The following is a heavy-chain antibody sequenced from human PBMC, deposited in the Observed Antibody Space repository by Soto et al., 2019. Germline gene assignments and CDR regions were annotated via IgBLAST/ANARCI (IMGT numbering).Heavy chain of an antibody. D-gene: IGHD2-15*01. J-gene: IGHJ4*02. V-gene: IGHV1-8*01. Sequence: QVQLVQSGAEVKKPGASVKVSCKASGYTFTSYDSNWVRQATGQGLEWMGWMNPNSGNTGYAQKFQGRVTMTRNTSISTAYIELSSLRSEDTAVYECSRAGGGCSGGRCYPYYFDYWGQGTLVTVSS. CDR2: MNPNSGNT. CDR3: SRAGGGCSGGRCYPYYFDY. CDR1: GYTFTSYD.